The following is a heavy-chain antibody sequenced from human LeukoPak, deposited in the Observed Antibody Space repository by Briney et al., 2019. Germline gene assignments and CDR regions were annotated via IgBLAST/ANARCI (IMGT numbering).Heavy chain of an antibody. J-gene: IGHJ6*02. CDR2: IWYDGSNK. D-gene: IGHD7-27*01. CDR3: ARDLGPYYYYGMDV. CDR1: GFTFSSYG. V-gene: IGHV3-33*08. Sequence: GGSLRLSCVGSGFTFSSYGMHWVRQAPGKGLEWVAVIWYDGSNKYYADSVKGRFTISRDNSKNTLYLQMNSLRAEDTAVYYCARDLGPYYYYGMDVWGQGTTVTVSS.